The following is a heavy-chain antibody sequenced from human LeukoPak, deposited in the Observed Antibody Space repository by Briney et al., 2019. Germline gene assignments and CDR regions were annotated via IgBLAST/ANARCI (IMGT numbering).Heavy chain of an antibody. D-gene: IGHD4-17*01. V-gene: IGHV4-59*01. CDR3: ARYLYGAYYYYMDV. Sequence: NSSETLSLTCTVSGRSISSYYWSWIRQPPGKGLEWIGYIYYSGSTNYNPSLKSRVTISVDTSKNQFSLKLSSVTAADTAVYYCARYLYGAYYYYMDVWGKGTTVTISS. CDR1: GRSISSYY. J-gene: IGHJ6*03. CDR2: IYYSGST.